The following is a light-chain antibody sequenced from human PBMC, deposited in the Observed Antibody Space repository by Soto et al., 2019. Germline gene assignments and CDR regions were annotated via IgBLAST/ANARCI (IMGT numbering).Light chain of an antibody. CDR3: SSYRSSSNSYV. J-gene: IGLJ1*01. CDR1: SSDLGDYDF. CDR2: DVS. V-gene: IGLV2-14*01. Sequence: QSVLAQPASVSASPGQSITISCTGTSSDLGDYDFVSWYQQLPGQAPKLIIYDVSDRPSRISNRFSGSKSGTTASLTISGLQAEDEADYFCSSYRSSSNSYVFRTGTKVTVL.